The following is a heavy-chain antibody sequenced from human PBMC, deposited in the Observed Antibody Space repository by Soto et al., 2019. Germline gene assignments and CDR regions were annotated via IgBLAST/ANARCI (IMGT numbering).Heavy chain of an antibody. CDR2: ISVSSYTT. D-gene: IGHD5-12*01. V-gene: IGHV3-11*01. CDR3: ARILMDRYNYPDYLHY. J-gene: IGHJ1*01. Sequence: EGSLRLSCEASGFAFSDYYMAWIRQTPGKGLEWISYISVSSYTTYYADSVRGRFTISRDNADNSLYLQMNNLRDDDTAVYYCARILMDRYNYPDYLHYWGQCTVVTVS. CDR1: GFAFSDYY.